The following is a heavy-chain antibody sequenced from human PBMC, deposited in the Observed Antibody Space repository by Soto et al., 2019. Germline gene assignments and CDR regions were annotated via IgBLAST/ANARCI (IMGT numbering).Heavy chain of an antibody. CDR3: ARVASGNYGYQFDF. V-gene: IGHV4-31*03. D-gene: IGHD1-26*01. J-gene: IGHJ4*02. CDR1: GGSISSGGYY. Sequence: KTSETLSLTCTVSGGSISSGGYYWSWIRQHPGKGLEWIGFIYYSGTTYYNSSLQSRVTISVDTSKNQFSLQVRSVTAADTAVYYCARVASGNYGYQFDFWGQGTQVTVSS. CDR2: IYYSGTT.